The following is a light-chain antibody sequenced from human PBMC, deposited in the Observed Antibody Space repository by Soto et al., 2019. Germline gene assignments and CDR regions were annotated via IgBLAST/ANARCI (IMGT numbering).Light chain of an antibody. CDR1: SGHSSYA. CDR2: LNSDGSH. Sequence: QSVLTQSPSASASLGASVKLTCTLSSGHSSYAIAWHQQQPGKGPRYLMKLNSDGSHNKGDGIPDRFSGSSSGAERYLTISTLQSEDEADYYCQTWSTGFSVVFGGGTKLTVL. CDR3: QTWSTGFSVV. V-gene: IGLV4-69*01. J-gene: IGLJ2*01.